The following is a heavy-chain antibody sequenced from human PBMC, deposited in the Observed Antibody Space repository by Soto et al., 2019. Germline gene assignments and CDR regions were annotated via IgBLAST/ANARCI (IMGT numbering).Heavy chain of an antibody. CDR2: IIPMFGTP. Sequence: QVQLVQSGAEVKEPGSSVKVSCKASGGTFSTYSISWVRQPPGQGLEWMGMIIPMFGTPDYAQKSQGRVTITADESTSTVYMELSSLRSGDRAVYYCAREGGAYSSGWRYFDYWGQGTLVTVYS. D-gene: IGHD6-19*01. V-gene: IGHV1-69*18. J-gene: IGHJ4*02. CDR1: GGTFSTYS. CDR3: AREGGAYSSGWRYFDY.